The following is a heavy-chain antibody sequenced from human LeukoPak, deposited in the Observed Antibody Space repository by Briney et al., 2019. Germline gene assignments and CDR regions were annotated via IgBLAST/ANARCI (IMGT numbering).Heavy chain of an antibody. V-gene: IGHV3-23*01. D-gene: IGHD3-10*01. Sequence: PGGSLSLSCVASGFIVSDFYMSWVRQAPGKGLEWVSAISGSGGSTYYADSVKGRFTISRDNSKNTLYLQMNSLRAEDTAVYYCAKGPARGVIITYYFDYWGQGTLVTVSS. CDR3: AKGPARGVIITYYFDY. J-gene: IGHJ4*02. CDR1: GFIVSDFY. CDR2: ISGSGGST.